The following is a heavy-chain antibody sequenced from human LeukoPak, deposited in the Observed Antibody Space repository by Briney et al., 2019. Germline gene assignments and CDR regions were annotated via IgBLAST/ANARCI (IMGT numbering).Heavy chain of an antibody. CDR1: GGIFSGYY. J-gene: IGHJ6*02. D-gene: IGHD1-1*01. V-gene: IGHV4-34*01. CDR3: ARGRTGTTPYYYYYYGMDV. Sequence: SETLSLTCAVCGGIFSGYYWSWLRQPPGKGLEGMGEINHSGSTNYNPSLKSRVTIAVDTSKSQLSLKLSSVTAADTAVYYCARGRTGTTPYYYYYYGMDVGGQGTTVTVSS. CDR2: INHSGST.